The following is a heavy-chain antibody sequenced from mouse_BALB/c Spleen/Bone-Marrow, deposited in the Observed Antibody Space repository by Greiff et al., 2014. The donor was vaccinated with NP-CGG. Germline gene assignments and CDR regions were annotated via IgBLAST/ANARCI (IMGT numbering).Heavy chain of an antibody. CDR2: IWAGGST. Sequence: QVQLKESGPGLVAPSQSLSITCTVSGFSLTSYGVHWVRQLPGKGLEWLGVIWAGGSTNYNSALMSRLSISKDNSKSQVFLKMNSLQTDDTAMYYCVRITTATGAMDYWGQGTSVTVSS. J-gene: IGHJ4*01. D-gene: IGHD1-2*01. CDR3: VRITTATGAMDY. V-gene: IGHV2-9*02. CDR1: GFSLTSYG.